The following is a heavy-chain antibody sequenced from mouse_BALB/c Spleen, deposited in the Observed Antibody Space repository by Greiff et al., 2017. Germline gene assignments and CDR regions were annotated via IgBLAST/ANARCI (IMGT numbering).Heavy chain of an antibody. J-gene: IGHJ4*01. Sequence: EVKVVESGGGLVQPGGSLKLSCAASGFTFSSYGMSWVRQTPDKRLELVATINSNGGSTYYPDSVKGRFTISRDNAKNTLYLQMSSLKSEDTAMYYCARDRYVFAMDYWGQGTSVTVSS. CDR1: GFTFSSYG. D-gene: IGHD2-14*01. CDR2: INSNGGST. CDR3: ARDRYVFAMDY. V-gene: IGHV5-6-3*01.